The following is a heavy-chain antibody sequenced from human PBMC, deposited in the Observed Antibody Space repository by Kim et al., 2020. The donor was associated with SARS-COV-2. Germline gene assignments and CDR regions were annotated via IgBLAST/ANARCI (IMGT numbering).Heavy chain of an antibody. CDR3: AKGLTYYYYGMDV. Sequence: YADPGKGRFTTSSDNSKNTLYLQMNSLRAEDTAVYYCAKGLTYYYYGMDVWGQGTTVTVSS. V-gene: IGHV3-23*03. J-gene: IGHJ6*02. D-gene: IGHD7-27*01.